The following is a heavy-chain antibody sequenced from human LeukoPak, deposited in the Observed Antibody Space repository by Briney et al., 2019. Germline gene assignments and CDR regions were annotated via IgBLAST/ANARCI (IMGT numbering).Heavy chain of an antibody. J-gene: IGHJ5*02. V-gene: IGHV4-61*08. CDR1: GGSISSGAYY. CDR3: ARGPYYLDP. Sequence: SETLSLTCTVSGGSISSGAYYWSWIRQPPGKGLEWIGYIYYSGSTNYNPSLKSRVTISVDTSKHQFSLKLSSVTAADTAVYYCARGPYYLDPWGQGTLVTVSS. D-gene: IGHD3-10*01. CDR2: IYYSGST.